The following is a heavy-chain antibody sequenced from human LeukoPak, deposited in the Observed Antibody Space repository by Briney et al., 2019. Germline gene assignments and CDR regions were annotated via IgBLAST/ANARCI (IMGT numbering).Heavy chain of an antibody. CDR1: GGSISSSSYY. CDR3: ASYSGNNYYGMDV. CDR2: IYYSGST. V-gene: IGHV4-39*01. Sequence: PSETLSLTCTVSGGSISSSSYYWGWIRQPPGKGLEWIGSIYYSGSTYYNPSLKSRVTISVDTSKNQFSLKLSSVTAADTAVYYCASYSGNNYYGMDVWGQGTTVTVSS. D-gene: IGHD5-12*01. J-gene: IGHJ6*02.